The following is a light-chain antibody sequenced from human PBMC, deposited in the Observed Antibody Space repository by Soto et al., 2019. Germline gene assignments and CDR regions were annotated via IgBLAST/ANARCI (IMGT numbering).Light chain of an antibody. CDR2: NNN. J-gene: IGLJ7*01. CDR3: SAWDDSLNGHAV. CDR1: NSNIGSNT. Sequence: QSVLTQPPSASGTPGQRVTISCSGGNSNIGSNTVIWYQHLPGTAPKLLIYNNNQRPSGVPDRCSGSKSGTSASLAISGLQSEDEADYYCSAWDDSLNGHAVFGGGTQLTVL. V-gene: IGLV1-44*01.